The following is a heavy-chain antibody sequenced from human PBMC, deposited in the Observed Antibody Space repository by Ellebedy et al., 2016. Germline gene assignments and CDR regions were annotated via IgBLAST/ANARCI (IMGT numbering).Heavy chain of an antibody. D-gene: IGHD3-10*01. J-gene: IGHJ6*02. Sequence: ASVKVSCKASGYTFTGYYMHWVRQAPGQGLEWMGWINPNSGGTNYAQKFQGWVTMTRDTSISTAYMELSRLRSDDTAVYYCARVSGSGSYYSDYGMDVWGQGTTVTVSS. V-gene: IGHV1-2*04. CDR2: INPNSGGT. CDR3: ARVSGSGSYYSDYGMDV. CDR1: GYTFTGYY.